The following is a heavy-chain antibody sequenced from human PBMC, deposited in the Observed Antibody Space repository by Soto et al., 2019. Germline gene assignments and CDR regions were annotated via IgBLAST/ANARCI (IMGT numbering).Heavy chain of an antibody. J-gene: IGHJ4*02. D-gene: IGHD6-19*01. CDR2: LHFGGTT. CDR3: ARQPTGERQWTFDY. Sequence: QLPLQESGPGLVKPSQTLSLTCSVSGDSINYYWGWIRQPPGKGLEWIGTLHFGGTTFYNPSLKSRVTTSVDWSKNQFSLTLNSVTAADTAVYNCARQPTGERQWTFDYWGQGTVVTVSS. CDR1: GDSINYY. V-gene: IGHV4-39*01.